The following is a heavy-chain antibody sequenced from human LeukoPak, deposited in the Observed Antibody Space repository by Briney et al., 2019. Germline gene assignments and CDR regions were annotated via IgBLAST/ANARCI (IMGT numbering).Heavy chain of an antibody. CDR2: IIPIFGTA. V-gene: IGHV1-69*01. CDR3: ARSPDDFWSGYENWFDP. CDR1: GGTFSSYA. Sequence: SVKVPCKASGGTFSSYAISWVRQAPGQGLEWMGGIIPIFGTANYAQKFQGRVTITADESTSTAYMELSSLRSEDTAVYYCARSPDDFWSGYENWFDPWGQGTLVTVSS. D-gene: IGHD3-3*01. J-gene: IGHJ5*02.